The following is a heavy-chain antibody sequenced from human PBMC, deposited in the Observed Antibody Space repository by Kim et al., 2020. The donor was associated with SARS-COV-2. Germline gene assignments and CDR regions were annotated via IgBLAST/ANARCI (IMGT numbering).Heavy chain of an antibody. J-gene: IGHJ4*02. CDR3: TTEGYYGSGSYYT. V-gene: IGHV3-15*01. D-gene: IGHD3-10*01. Sequence: YAAPGKVRFTSSRDDAKNLLSLQMNSLKTEDTAVYYCTTEGYYGSGSYYTWGQGTLVTVSS.